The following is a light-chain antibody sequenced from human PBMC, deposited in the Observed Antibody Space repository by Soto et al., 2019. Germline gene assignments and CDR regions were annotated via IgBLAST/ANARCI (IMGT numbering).Light chain of an antibody. CDR2: GAS. CDR1: QSIRSPF. J-gene: IGKJ1*01. CDR3: GSDEWT. Sequence: EIVLTQSPATLSLSPGERATLSCRASQSIRSPFLAWYQQKPGQAPRLFIHGASSRATGIPDRFSGSGSGTDFTLTISRLEAEHFAVYYCGSDEWTFGQGTKVE. V-gene: IGKV3-20*01.